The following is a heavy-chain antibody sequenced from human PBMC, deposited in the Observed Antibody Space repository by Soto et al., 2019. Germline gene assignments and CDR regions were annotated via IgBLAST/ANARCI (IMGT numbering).Heavy chain of an antibody. CDR2: INADNGNT. J-gene: IGHJ4*02. CDR3: ARDRITLVRGVIIKVGLDY. V-gene: IGHV1-3*01. D-gene: IGHD3-10*01. Sequence: QVQLVQSGAEVKKPGASVKVSCKASGYTFTSYAMHSVRQAPGQRLEWMGWINADNGNTKYSQKFQGRVTITRDTAASTAYMELNSVRSEDTAVYYCARDRITLVRGVIIKVGLDYWGQGTLVTVSS. CDR1: GYTFTSYA.